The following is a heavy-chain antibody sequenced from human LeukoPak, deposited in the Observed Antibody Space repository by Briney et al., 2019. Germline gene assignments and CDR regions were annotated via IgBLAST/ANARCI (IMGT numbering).Heavy chain of an antibody. Sequence: PGGSRGSPGPAPGSTSSSNASTWVGQAQAKGLRGGAFLRYDGSNKYYADSVKGRFTISRDNSKNTLYLQMNSLRAEDTAVYYCAKDLGNWNSEYYFDYWGQGTLVTVSS. J-gene: IGHJ4*02. CDR2: LRYDGSNK. D-gene: IGHD1-7*01. CDR1: GSTSSSNA. V-gene: IGHV3-30*02. CDR3: AKDLGNWNSEYYFDY.